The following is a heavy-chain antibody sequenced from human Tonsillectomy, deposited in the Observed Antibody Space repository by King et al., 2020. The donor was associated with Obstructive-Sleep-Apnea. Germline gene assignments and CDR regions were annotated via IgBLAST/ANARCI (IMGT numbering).Heavy chain of an antibody. CDR1: GFTFSSYS. CDR2: ISSSSIYI. Sequence: VQLVESGGGLVKPGGSLRLSCAASGFTFSSYSMNCVRQAPGKGREWVSSISSSSIYIYYADSVKGRFTISRDNAKNSLYLQMNSLRAEDTAVYYCASLSYCGGDCYSPIYYYYYGMDVWGQGTTVTVSS. D-gene: IGHD2-21*02. J-gene: IGHJ6*02. CDR3: ASLSYCGGDCYSPIYYYYYGMDV. V-gene: IGHV3-21*01.